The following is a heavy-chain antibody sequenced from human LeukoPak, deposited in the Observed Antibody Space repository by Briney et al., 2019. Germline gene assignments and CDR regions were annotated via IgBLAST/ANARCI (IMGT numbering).Heavy chain of an antibody. Sequence: PSQTLSLTCTVSGGSISSGGYYWSWIRQHPGKGLEWIGCIYYSGSTYYNPSLKSRVTISVDTSKNQFSLKLSSVTAADTAVYYCARDKVVVAATPDYYYYGMDVWGQGTTVTVSS. V-gene: IGHV4-31*03. CDR3: ARDKVVVAATPDYYYYGMDV. CDR2: IYYSGST. CDR1: GGSISSGGYY. J-gene: IGHJ6*02. D-gene: IGHD2-15*01.